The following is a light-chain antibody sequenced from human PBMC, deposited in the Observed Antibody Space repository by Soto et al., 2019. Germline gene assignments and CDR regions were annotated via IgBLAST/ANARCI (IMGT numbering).Light chain of an antibody. CDR2: EVN. CDR3: SSYAGSSRLYV. Sequence: QSALTQTPSASGSPGQSVTISCTGTSSDVGGYNYVSWYQQHPGKAPKLLIYEVNKRPSGVPDRFSGSKSGNTASLTVSGLQAEDEADYYCSSYAGSSRLYVFGIGTKVTVL. J-gene: IGLJ1*01. CDR1: SSDVGGYNY. V-gene: IGLV2-8*01.